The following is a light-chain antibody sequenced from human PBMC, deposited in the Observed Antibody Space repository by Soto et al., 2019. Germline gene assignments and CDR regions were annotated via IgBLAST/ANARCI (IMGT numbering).Light chain of an antibody. J-gene: IGKJ1*01. CDR1: QSISSW. V-gene: IGKV1-5*01. CDR2: DAS. CDR3: QQYNGYWT. Sequence: DIQMTQSPSTLSASVGDRVTITCRASQSISSWLAWYQQRPGKAPKLLIYDASTLQSGVPSRFSGSGSGTEFTLTISSLQHDDFATYYCQQYNGYWTFGLGTKVEIK.